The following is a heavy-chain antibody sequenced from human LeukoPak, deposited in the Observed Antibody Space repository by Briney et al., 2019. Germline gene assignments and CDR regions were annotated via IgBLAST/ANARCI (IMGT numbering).Heavy chain of an antibody. CDR2: ILHSGTT. V-gene: IGHV4-4*02. Sequence: PSGTLSLTCTVSGGSISSGTWWSWVRQPPGKGLEWIGEILHSGTTNYNPSLQSRVTISVDRSKNQFSLEMSSLTAADTAVYYCTKNDYYCLDPWGQGTLVTVSS. D-gene: IGHD3-10*01. J-gene: IGHJ5*02. CDR3: TKNDYYCLDP. CDR1: GGSISSGTW.